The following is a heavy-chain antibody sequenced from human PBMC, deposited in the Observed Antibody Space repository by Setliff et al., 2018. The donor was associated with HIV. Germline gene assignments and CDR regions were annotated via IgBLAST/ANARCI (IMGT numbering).Heavy chain of an antibody. CDR2: VNPNSGGT. V-gene: IGHV1-2*06. Sequence: ASVKVSCKASGYTFTSYSMHWVRQAPGQGLEWMGRVNPNSGGTDYPQKFQARVTMTRDTSISTAYMELSGLTSDDTAVYYCARRVPPIPSGDLDYWGQGTLVTVSS. CDR1: GYTFTSYS. CDR3: ARRVPPIPSGDLDY. D-gene: IGHD4-17*01. J-gene: IGHJ4*02.